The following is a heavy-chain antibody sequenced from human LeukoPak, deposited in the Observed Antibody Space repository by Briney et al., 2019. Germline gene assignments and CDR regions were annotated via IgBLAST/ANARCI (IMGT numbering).Heavy chain of an antibody. CDR1: GFTFSSYG. Sequence: GRSLRLSCAASGFTFSSYGMHWVRQAPGKGLEWVAVIWYDGSNKYYADSVKGRFTISRDNSKNTLYLQMNSLRAEDTAVYYCARDRAVEMAFDYWGQGTLVTVSS. J-gene: IGHJ4*02. V-gene: IGHV3-33*01. CDR3: ARDRAVEMAFDY. CDR2: IWYDGSNK. D-gene: IGHD5-24*01.